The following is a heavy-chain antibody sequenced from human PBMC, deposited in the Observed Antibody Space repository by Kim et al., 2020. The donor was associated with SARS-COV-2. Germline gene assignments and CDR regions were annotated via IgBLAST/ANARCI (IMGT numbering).Heavy chain of an antibody. CDR3: VKVASSWFRYYFDY. J-gene: IGHJ4*02. D-gene: IGHD6-13*01. Sequence: DSVKGRITISRDNSKNTLSLQMSTLRTEDTAVYYCVKVASSWFRYYFDYWGQGSLVTVSS. V-gene: IGHV3-64D*06.